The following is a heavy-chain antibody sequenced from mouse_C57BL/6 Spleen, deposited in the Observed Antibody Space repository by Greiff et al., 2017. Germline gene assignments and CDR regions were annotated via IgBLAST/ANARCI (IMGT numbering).Heavy chain of an antibody. Sequence: VQLQQPGAELVRPGSSVKLSCKASGYTFTSYWMHWVKQRPIQGLEWIGNIDPSDSETHYNQKFKDKATLTVDKSSSTAYMQLSSLTSEDSAVYYCARSPSITTVVRNYFDYWGQGTTLTVSS. J-gene: IGHJ2*01. CDR1: GYTFTSYW. CDR2: IDPSDSET. CDR3: ARSPSITTVVRNYFDY. V-gene: IGHV1-52*01. D-gene: IGHD1-1*01.